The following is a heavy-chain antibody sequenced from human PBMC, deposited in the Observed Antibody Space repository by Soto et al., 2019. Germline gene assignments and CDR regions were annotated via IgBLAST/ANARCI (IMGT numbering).Heavy chain of an antibody. CDR3: ARFLFGGAIDY. J-gene: IGHJ4*02. Sequence: QLQLQESGPGLVKPSETLSLTCTVSGGSISSSSYYWGWIRQPPGKGLEWIGSIYYSGSTYYNPSLKSRVTISVDTSKNQFSLKLSSVTAADTAVYYCARFLFGGAIDYWGQGTLVTVSS. CDR1: GGSISSSSYY. CDR2: IYYSGST. V-gene: IGHV4-39*01. D-gene: IGHD3-10*01.